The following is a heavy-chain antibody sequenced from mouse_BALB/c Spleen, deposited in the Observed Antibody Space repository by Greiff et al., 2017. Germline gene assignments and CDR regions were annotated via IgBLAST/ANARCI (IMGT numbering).Heavy chain of an antibody. J-gene: IGHJ2*01. CDR2: IDPETGGT. CDR3: TRSTLLDFDY. CDR1: GYTFTDYE. Sequence: VQLQQSGAELVRPGASVTLSCKASGYTFTDYEMHWVKQTPVHGLEWIGAIDPETGGTAYNQKFKGKATLTADKSSSTAYMELRSLTSEDSAVYYCTRSTLLDFDYWGQGTTLTVAS. D-gene: IGHD1-2*01. V-gene: IGHV1-15*01.